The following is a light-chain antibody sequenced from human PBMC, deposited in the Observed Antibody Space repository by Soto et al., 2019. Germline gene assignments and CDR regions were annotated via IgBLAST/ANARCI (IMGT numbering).Light chain of an antibody. Sequence: QSALTQPPSASGSPGQSVAISCTGTSSDVGDYNYVSWYQQHPGKAPKLMIYDVSKRPSGVSNRFSGSKSGNTASLTISGLQAEDEADYYCCSYTTSSTYVFGTGTKVTVL. J-gene: IGLJ1*01. CDR2: DVS. CDR1: SSDVGDYNY. V-gene: IGLV2-14*03. CDR3: CSYTTSSTYV.